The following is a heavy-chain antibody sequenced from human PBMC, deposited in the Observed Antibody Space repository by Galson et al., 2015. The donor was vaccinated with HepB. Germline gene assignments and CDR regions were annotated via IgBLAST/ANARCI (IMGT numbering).Heavy chain of an antibody. CDR2: VSHTGGT. V-gene: IGHV4-4*02. CDR1: GASISVDNW. Sequence: SETLSLTCAVSGASISVDNWWWSWVRQPPGKGLEWLGEVSHTGGTNYNPSLKGRLTISVDNSNNQFSLKLTSVTAADTAVYYCARLGGNPSGYNWFDPWGQGTLVTVSS. D-gene: IGHD4-23*01. CDR3: ARLGGNPSGYNWFDP. J-gene: IGHJ5*02.